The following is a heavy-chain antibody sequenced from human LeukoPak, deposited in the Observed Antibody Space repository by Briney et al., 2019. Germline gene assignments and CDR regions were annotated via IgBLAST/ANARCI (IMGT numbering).Heavy chain of an antibody. CDR1: GFTFSTYG. D-gene: IGHD7-27*01. CDR2: ILNDGSNE. J-gene: IGHJ4*02. V-gene: IGHV3-33*05. Sequence: GGSLRLSCAASGFTFSTYGMHWVRQAPGKGLEWVAVILNDGSNEKYADALRGRFTISRDNSKNTLYLQMDSLRAEDTAVYYCARDSITVDNSLDYWGRGTLVTVSS. CDR3: ARDSITVDNSLDY.